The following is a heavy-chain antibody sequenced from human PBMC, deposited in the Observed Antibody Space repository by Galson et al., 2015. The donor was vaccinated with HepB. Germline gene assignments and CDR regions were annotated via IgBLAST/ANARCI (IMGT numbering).Heavy chain of an antibody. D-gene: IGHD6-13*01. CDR2: VFPGDSES. J-gene: IGHJ4*02. CDR3: ATGHSGNLLEF. CDR1: GYSFTSYW. V-gene: IGHV5-51*01. Sequence: QSGAEVKKPGESLKISCKASGYSFTSYWIAWVRQMPGKGLEWMGVVFPGDSESRYSPSFQGQVTISADKSITTAYLQWSRLKASDTAIYYCATGHSGNLLEFWGQGALVTVSS.